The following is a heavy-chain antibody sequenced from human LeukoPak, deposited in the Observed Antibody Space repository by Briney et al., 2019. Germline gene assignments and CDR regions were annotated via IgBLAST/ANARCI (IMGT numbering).Heavy chain of an antibody. CDR1: GGSISSSSYS. D-gene: IGHD3-10*01. Sequence: PSETLSLTCTVSGGSISSSSYSWGWIRQSPGKGLEWIGNIYYSGSTYYNPSLKSRVTISVDTSKNQFSLKLSSVTAADTAVYYCARDLNYYGSGSYYPNWFDPWGQGTLVTVSS. CDR3: ARDLNYYGSGSYYPNWFDP. V-gene: IGHV4-39*07. CDR2: IYYSGST. J-gene: IGHJ5*02.